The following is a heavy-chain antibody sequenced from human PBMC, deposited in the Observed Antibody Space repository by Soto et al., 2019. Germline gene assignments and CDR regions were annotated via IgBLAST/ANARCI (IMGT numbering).Heavy chain of an antibody. Sequence: GSLRLSCAASGFTFSSYSMNWVRQAPGKGLEWVSYISSSSSTIYYADSVKGRFTISRDNAKNSLYLQMNSLRAEDTAVYYCARVIGSGWFNPWGQVTLVTVSS. D-gene: IGHD6-19*01. J-gene: IGHJ5*02. V-gene: IGHV3-48*01. CDR1: GFTFSSYS. CDR2: ISSSSSTI. CDR3: ARVIGSGWFNP.